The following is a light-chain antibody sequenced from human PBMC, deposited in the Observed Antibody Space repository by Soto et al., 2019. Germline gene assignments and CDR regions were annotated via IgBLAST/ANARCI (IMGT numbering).Light chain of an antibody. Sequence: EIVLTQSPGTLSLSPGERATLSCRASQSISSSYFAWYQQKPGQAPRRRIYAASSRATGIPDRFSGSGSGTDFTLTISRLEPEDFAVYYCQQYGSSPPYTFGQGTKLEIK. CDR2: AAS. CDR1: QSISSSY. J-gene: IGKJ2*01. CDR3: QQYGSSPPYT. V-gene: IGKV3-20*01.